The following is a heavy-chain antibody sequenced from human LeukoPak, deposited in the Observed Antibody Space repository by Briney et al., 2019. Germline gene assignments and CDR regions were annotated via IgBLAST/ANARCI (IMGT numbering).Heavy chain of an antibody. CDR1: GFTFSSYW. V-gene: IGHV3-7*01. J-gene: IGHJ4*02. CDR2: IKQDGSEK. CDR3: ARDIGQSGYDLLDY. Sequence: PGGSLRLSCAASGFTFSSYWMSWVRQAPGKGLEWVANIKQDGSEKNYVDSVKWRFTISRDNAKNSLFLQMNILTAEDTGVYYCARDIGQSGYDLLDYWGQGSQVTVPS. D-gene: IGHD5-12*01.